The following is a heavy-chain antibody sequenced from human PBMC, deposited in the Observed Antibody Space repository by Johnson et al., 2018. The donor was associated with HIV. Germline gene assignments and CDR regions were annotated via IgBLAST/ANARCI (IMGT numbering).Heavy chain of an antibody. CDR3: ARQRRAGPFDAFDI. V-gene: IGHV3-30*03. CDR1: QFTFSSYY. CDR2: ISYDGSNK. Sequence: QVQLVESGGGVVRPGGSPRLSCAASQFTFSSYYMKCVRQAPGKGLEWVAVISYDGSNKDYADSVKGRFTISRDNSKNTLYLQMNSLRAEDTAVYYCARQRRAGPFDAFDIWGQGIMVTVSS. J-gene: IGHJ3*02. D-gene: IGHD6-19*01.